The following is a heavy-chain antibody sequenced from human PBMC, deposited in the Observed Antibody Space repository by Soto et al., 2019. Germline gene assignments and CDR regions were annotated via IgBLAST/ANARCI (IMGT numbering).Heavy chain of an antibody. J-gene: IGHJ6*02. D-gene: IGHD6-13*01. CDR3: ARDRIAAAGTISPYYGMDV. CDR2: IIPIFGTA. V-gene: IGHV1-69*01. CDR1: GGTFSSYA. Sequence: QVQLVQSGAEVKKPGSSVKVSCKASGGTFSSYAISWVRQAPGQGLEWMGGIIPIFGTANYAQKFQGRVTITADESTSTAYMELSNLRSEDTAVYYCARDRIAAAGTISPYYGMDVWGQGTTVTVSS.